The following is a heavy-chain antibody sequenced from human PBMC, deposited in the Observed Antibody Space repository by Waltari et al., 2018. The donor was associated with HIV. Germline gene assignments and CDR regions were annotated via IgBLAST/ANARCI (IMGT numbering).Heavy chain of an antibody. CDR3: ARGVHARLDSSGSPECWFDI. D-gene: IGHD3-22*01. CDR1: GFTSSSYE. Sequence: EVQLVESGGGLVQPGGSLRLSCAASGFTSSSYEMNWVRQAPGQGLEWVSYISSSGSTIYYADSVKGRFTISRDNAKNSLYLQMNSLRAEDTAVYYCARGVHARLDSSGSPECWFDIWGQGTMVTVSS. J-gene: IGHJ3*02. CDR2: ISSSGSTI. V-gene: IGHV3-48*03.